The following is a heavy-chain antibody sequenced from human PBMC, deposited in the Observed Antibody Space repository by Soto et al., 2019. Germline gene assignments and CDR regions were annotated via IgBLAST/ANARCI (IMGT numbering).Heavy chain of an antibody. CDR3: ARIGAAAGTYNWFDP. D-gene: IGHD6-13*01. CDR2: IFSNDEK. V-gene: IGHV2-26*01. Sequence: LTLTCTVSGLSLSNARMGVSWIRQPPGKALEWLAHIFSNDEKSYSTSLKSRLTISKDTSKSQVVLTMTNMDPVDTATYYCARIGAAAGTYNWFDPWGQGTLVTVSS. J-gene: IGHJ5*02. CDR1: GLSLSNARMG.